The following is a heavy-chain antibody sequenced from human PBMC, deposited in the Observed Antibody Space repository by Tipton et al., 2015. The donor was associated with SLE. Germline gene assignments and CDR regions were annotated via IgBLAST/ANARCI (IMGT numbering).Heavy chain of an antibody. CDR1: GFTFSSYA. V-gene: IGHV3-30*04. J-gene: IGHJ3*02. CDR3: ARDGLDAFDI. Sequence: SLRLSCAASGFTFSSYAMHWVRQAPGKGLEWVAVISYDGSNKYYADSVKGRFTISRDNSKNTLYLQMNSLRAEDTAVYYCARDGLDAFDIWGQGTMVTVPS. D-gene: IGHD6-19*01. CDR2: ISYDGSNK.